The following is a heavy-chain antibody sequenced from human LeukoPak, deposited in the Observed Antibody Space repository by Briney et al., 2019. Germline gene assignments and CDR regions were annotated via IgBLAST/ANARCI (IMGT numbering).Heavy chain of an antibody. Sequence: SETLSLTCAVYGGSFSGYYWSWIRQPPGKGLEWIGEINHSGSANYNPSLKSRVTISVDTSKNQFSLKLSSVTAADTAVYYCARSYDSSGYYYAGNWFDPWGQGTLVTVSS. D-gene: IGHD3-22*01. V-gene: IGHV4-34*01. J-gene: IGHJ5*02. CDR3: ARSYDSSGYYYAGNWFDP. CDR2: INHSGSA. CDR1: GGSFSGYY.